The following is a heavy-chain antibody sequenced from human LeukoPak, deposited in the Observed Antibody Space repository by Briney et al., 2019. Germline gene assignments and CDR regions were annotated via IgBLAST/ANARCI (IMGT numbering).Heavy chain of an antibody. J-gene: IGHJ6*02. CDR1: GFIASSNY. Sequence: GGSLRLSCTASGFIASSNYMSWVRQAPGKGLEWVSYISSSSSYTNYADSVKGRFTISRDNAKNSLYLQMNSLRAEDTAVYYCARDGGFGYSYGYYYYGMDVWGQGTTVTVSS. D-gene: IGHD5-18*01. V-gene: IGHV3-11*06. CDR3: ARDGGFGYSYGYYYYGMDV. CDR2: ISSSSSYT.